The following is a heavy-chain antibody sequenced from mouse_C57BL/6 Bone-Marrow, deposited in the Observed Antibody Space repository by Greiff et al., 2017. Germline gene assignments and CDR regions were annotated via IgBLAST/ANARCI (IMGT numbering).Heavy chain of an antibody. CDR2: IWRGGST. J-gene: IGHJ3*01. D-gene: IGHD2-3*01. CDR3: AKLIYDGYPFAY. CDR1: GFSLTSYG. V-gene: IGHV2-5*01. Sequence: VQLQESGPGLVQPSQSLSITCTVSGFSLTSYGVHWVRQSPGKGLEWLGVIWRGGSTDYNAAFMSRLSITKDNSKSQVFFKMNSLQADDTAIYDCAKLIYDGYPFAYWGQGTLVTVSA.